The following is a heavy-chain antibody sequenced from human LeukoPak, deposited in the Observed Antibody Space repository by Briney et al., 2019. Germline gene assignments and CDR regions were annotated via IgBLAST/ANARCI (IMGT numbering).Heavy chain of an antibody. Sequence: GASVKASCKASGYTFTRYYMHGVGQAPGQELEWIGCINPNSGGTNYAQKFKARVTMTRDASISTAYMELTSLRSDDTAVYYCAIISGSAFDFWGQGTMVTVSS. CDR2: INPNSGGT. CDR1: GYTFTRYY. CDR3: AIISGSAFDF. J-gene: IGHJ4*02. V-gene: IGHV1-2*02. D-gene: IGHD6-25*01.